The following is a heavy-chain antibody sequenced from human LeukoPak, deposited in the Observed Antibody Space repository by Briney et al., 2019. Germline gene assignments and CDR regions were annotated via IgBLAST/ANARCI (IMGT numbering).Heavy chain of an antibody. Sequence: GGSLRLSCAASGFSFSDYWMLWVRQAPGQGLEWVSNIETDGSITSYADSVKGRFTISRDNAKNTLYLQLNSLRAEDTAVYYCGRDNYYNVDVWGKGTTVTVSS. J-gene: IGHJ6*03. CDR3: GRDNYYNVDV. CDR1: GFSFSDYW. V-gene: IGHV3-74*01. CDR2: IETDGSIT.